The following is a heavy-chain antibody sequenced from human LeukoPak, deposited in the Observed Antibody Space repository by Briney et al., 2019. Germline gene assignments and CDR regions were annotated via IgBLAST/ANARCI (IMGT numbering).Heavy chain of an antibody. CDR1: GGTFSSYA. CDR2: INPSGGST. V-gene: IGHV1-46*01. J-gene: IGHJ6*03. Sequence: ASVKVSCKASGGTFSSYAISWVRQAPGQGLEWMGIINPSGGSTSYAQKFQGRVTMTRDMSTSTVYMELSSLRSEDTAVYYCARDRGSISIMDVWGKGTTVTVSS. D-gene: IGHD3-10*01. CDR3: ARDRGSISIMDV.